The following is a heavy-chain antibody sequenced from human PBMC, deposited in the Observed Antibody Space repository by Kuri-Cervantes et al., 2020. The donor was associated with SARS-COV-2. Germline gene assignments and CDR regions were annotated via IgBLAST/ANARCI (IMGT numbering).Heavy chain of an antibody. CDR1: GFTFDDYA. CDR3: AKDGGTGTNRFEYGMDV. Sequence: GGSLRLSCAASGFTFDDYAMHWVGQAPGKGLEWVSGISWNSGSIGYADSVKGRFTISRDNAKNSLYLQMNSLRAEDTALYYCAKDGGTGTNRFEYGMDVWGQGTTVTVSS. CDR2: ISWNSGSI. V-gene: IGHV3-9*01. D-gene: IGHD1-7*01. J-gene: IGHJ6*02.